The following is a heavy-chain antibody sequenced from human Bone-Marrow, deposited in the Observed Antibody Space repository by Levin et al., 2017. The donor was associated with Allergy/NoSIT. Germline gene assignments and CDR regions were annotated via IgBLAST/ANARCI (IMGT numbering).Heavy chain of an antibody. CDR3: ATSTYYYGSGSYRPSSY. Sequence: SQTLSLTCAVYGGSFSGYYWSWIRQPPGKGLEWLGEINHSGSTNYNPSLKSRVTISVDTSKNQFSLKLSSVTAADTAVYYCATSTYYYGSGSYRPSSYWGQGTLVTVSS. V-gene: IGHV4-34*01. D-gene: IGHD3-10*01. CDR2: INHSGST. CDR1: GGSFSGYY. J-gene: IGHJ4*02.